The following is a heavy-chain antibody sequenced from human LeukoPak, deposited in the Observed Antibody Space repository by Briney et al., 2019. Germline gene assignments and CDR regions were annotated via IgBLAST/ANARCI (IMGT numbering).Heavy chain of an antibody. D-gene: IGHD5-12*01. CDR1: GYTLTELS. J-gene: IGHJ4*02. Sequence: ASVKVSCKVSGYTLTELSMHWVRQAPGNGLEWMGGFDPEDGETIYAQKFQGRVTMTEDTSTDTAYMELSSLRSENTAVYYCATDISGPFDYWGQGTLVTVSS. V-gene: IGHV1-24*01. CDR2: FDPEDGET. CDR3: ATDISGPFDY.